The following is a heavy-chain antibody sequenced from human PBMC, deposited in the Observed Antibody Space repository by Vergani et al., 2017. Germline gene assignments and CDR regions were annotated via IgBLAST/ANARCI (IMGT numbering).Heavy chain of an antibody. J-gene: IGHJ4*02. CDR3: SREDYCILTGYRY. CDR2: INPSGGHT. CDR1: GYTFSNYY. D-gene: IGHD3-9*01. Sequence: QVQVVQSGAEVKKSGASVKVSCKTSGYTFSNYYMPWVRQAPGQGLEWMGIINPSGGHTNYAQKFQGRVTMTRDTSTSTVYMELSSLRSEDTAIYYCSREDYCILTGYRYWRQGTLVTVSA. V-gene: IGHV1-46*03.